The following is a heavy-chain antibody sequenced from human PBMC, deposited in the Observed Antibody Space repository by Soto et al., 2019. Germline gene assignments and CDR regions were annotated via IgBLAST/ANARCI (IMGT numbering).Heavy chain of an antibody. Sequence: QVQLVESGGGVVQPGRSLRLSCAASGFTFSSYAMHWVRQAPGKGLEWVAVISYDGSNKYYADSVKGRFTISRDNSKNTLYLQMNSLRAEDTAVYYCARDQSYTLAQYYYYYGMDVWGQGTTVTVSS. CDR1: GFTFSSYA. CDR3: ARDQSYTLAQYYYYYGMDV. D-gene: IGHD1-26*01. CDR2: ISYDGSNK. V-gene: IGHV3-30-3*01. J-gene: IGHJ6*02.